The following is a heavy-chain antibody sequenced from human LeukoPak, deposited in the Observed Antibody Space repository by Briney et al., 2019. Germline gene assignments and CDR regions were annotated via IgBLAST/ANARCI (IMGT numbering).Heavy chain of an antibody. Sequence: ASVKVSCKASGGTFSSYAISWVRQAPGQGLEWMGGIIPIFGTANYAQKFQGRVTITTDESTSTAYMELSSLRSEDTAVCYCAREVTMVRGVIHSDAFDIWGQGTMVTVSS. D-gene: IGHD3-10*01. CDR1: GGTFSSYA. CDR3: AREVTMVRGVIHSDAFDI. V-gene: IGHV1-69*05. CDR2: IIPIFGTA. J-gene: IGHJ3*02.